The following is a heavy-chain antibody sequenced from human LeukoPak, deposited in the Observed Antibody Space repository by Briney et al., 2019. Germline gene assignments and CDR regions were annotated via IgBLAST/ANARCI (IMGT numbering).Heavy chain of an antibody. Sequence: GGSLRLSCAASGFTFSSYSMNWVRQAPGKGLEWVSYISSSSSTIYYADSVKGRFTISRDNSKNTLYLQMNSLRAEDTAVYYCARAPRFWSGPLYYYGTDVWGQGTTVTVSS. CDR2: ISSSSSTI. D-gene: IGHD3-3*01. V-gene: IGHV3-48*01. CDR3: ARAPRFWSGPLYYYGTDV. CDR1: GFTFSSYS. J-gene: IGHJ6*02.